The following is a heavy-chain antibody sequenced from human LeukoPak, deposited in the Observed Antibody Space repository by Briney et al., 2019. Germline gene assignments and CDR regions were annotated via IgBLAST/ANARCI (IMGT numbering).Heavy chain of an antibody. J-gene: IGHJ5*02. CDR1: GGPISSYY. V-gene: IGHV4-4*07. CDR3: ARTGYYYDSSGYDNWFDP. CDR2: IYTSGST. Sequence: PSETLSLTCTVSGGPISSYYWSWIRQPAGKGLEWIGRIYTSGSTNYNPSLKSRVTMSVDTSKNQFSLKLSSVTAADTAVYYCARTGYYYDSSGYDNWFDPWGQGTLVTVSS. D-gene: IGHD3-22*01.